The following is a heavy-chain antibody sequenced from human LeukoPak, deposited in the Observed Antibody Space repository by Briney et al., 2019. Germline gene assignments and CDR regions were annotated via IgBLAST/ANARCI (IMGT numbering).Heavy chain of an antibody. Sequence: PGGSLRLSCAASGFTFSSYGMHWVRQAPGKGLEWVAFIRYDGSNKYYADSVKGRFTISRDNSKNTLYLQMNSLRAEDTAVYYCAKDRGSSSWYTPYYYYYMDVWGKGTTVTIFS. V-gene: IGHV3-30*02. D-gene: IGHD6-13*01. CDR1: GFTFSSYG. J-gene: IGHJ6*03. CDR2: IRYDGSNK. CDR3: AKDRGSSSWYTPYYYYYMDV.